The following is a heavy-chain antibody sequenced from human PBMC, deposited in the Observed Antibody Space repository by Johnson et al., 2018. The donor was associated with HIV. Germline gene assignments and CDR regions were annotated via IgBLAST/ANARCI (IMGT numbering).Heavy chain of an antibody. CDR1: GFTFDDYG. Sequence: VQLVESGGGLVQPGRSLRLSCVTSGFTFDDYGMHWVRQAAGKGLERGSGISWNSGSIAYGDSGKGRFTISRDNAKNSLYVQMNSLRAEDTVLYYCARDPVWVDPDAFDIWGQGTMVTVSS. CDR3: ARDPVWVDPDAFDI. V-gene: IGHV3-9*01. J-gene: IGHJ3*02. CDR2: ISWNSGSI. D-gene: IGHD3-16*01.